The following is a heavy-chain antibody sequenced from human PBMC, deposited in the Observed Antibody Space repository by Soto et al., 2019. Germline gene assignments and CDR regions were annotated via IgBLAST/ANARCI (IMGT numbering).Heavy chain of an antibody. D-gene: IGHD3-22*01. V-gene: IGHV4-4*02. Sequence: QVQLQESGPGLVKPSGTLSLTCAVSGDSMTSSDWWSWVRQAPGKGLEWIGEIHYSGDINYDPSLRSRVTISVDRSNHQFSLNLSSVTAADTAVYFCVCNGYYSLEYWGQGTLVIVSP. J-gene: IGHJ4*02. CDR2: IHYSGDI. CDR3: VCNGYYSLEY. CDR1: GDSMTSSDW.